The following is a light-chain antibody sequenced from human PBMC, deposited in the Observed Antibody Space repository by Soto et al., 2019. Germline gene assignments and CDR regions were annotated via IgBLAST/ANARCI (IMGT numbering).Light chain of an antibody. V-gene: IGKV3D-11*02. CDR2: DAS. J-gene: IGKJ5*01. CDR1: QNMASFY. CDR3: QYRSNWYTGT. Sequence: EIVLTHSPGTLSLSPGARATLSCRAGQNMASFYLAWYQQKPGQAPRLLIYDASNRATGIPARFSGSGSGTDFTLPISSRETEDVAAYNCQYRSNWYTGTFGQGTRLEIK.